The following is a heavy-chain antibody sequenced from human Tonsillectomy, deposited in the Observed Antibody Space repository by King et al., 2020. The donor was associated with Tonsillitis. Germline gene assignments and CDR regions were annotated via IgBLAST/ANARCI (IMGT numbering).Heavy chain of an antibody. CDR1: AFTCSRSW. CDR2: INPDGSEE. V-gene: IGHV3-7*01. Sequence: VQLVESGGDLVQAGGSLRLSCAASAFTCSRSWMAWVRQAPGTGLEWVATINPDGSEENYVAAVKGRVTISRDKSKNTVYLQMNSLGADDTAVYYCARDHAYSSFDYWGQGTLVTVSS. CDR3: ARDHAYSSFDY. J-gene: IGHJ4*02. D-gene: IGHD6-19*01.